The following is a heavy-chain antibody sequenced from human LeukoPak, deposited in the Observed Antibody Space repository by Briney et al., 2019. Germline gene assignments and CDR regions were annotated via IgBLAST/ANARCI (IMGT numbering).Heavy chain of an antibody. V-gene: IGHV4-59*08. D-gene: IGHD4-17*01. J-gene: IGHJ6*02. CDR1: GGSLGGNC. Sequence: SETLSLTCTVSGGSLGGNCWNWIRQSPESGLEWIGRIYGGRTKYNPSLMSRVTISFDTSKNQFSLNLRSVTAADTAVYYCARVQDYGYYYGMDVWGQGTTVTVSS. CDR2: IYGGRT. CDR3: ARVQDYGYYYGMDV.